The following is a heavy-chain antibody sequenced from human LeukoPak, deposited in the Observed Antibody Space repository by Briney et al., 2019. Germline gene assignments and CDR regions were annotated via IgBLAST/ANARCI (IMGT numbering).Heavy chain of an antibody. CDR1: GFTFDDYG. V-gene: IGHV3-20*01. CDR2: INWNGGST. CDR3: ARGYCSSTSCLYGMDV. J-gene: IGHJ6*02. D-gene: IGHD2-2*01. Sequence: PGGSLRLSCAASGFTFDDYGMSWVRQAPGKGLERVSGINWNGGSTVYADSVKGRFTISRDNAKNSLYLQMNSLRAEDTALYHCARGYCSSTSCLYGMDVWGQGTTVTVSS.